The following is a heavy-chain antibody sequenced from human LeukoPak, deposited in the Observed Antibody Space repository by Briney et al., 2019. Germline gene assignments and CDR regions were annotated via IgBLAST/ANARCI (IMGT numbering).Heavy chain of an antibody. D-gene: IGHD3-10*01. CDR2: ISGSGGST. V-gene: IGHV3-23*01. CDR1: GFTFSSYA. J-gene: IGHJ4*02. Sequence: GGSLRLSCAASGFTFSSYAMSWARQAPGKGLEWVSAISGSGGSTYYADSVKGRFTISRDNSKNTLYLQMNSLRAEDTAVYYCAKDTDYYGSGRPDWGQGTLVTVSS. CDR3: AKDTDYYGSGRPD.